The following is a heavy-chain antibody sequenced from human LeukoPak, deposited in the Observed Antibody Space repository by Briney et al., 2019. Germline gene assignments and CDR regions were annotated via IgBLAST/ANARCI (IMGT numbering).Heavy chain of an antibody. Sequence: GGSLRLSCAASGFTVSTNYMTWVRQAPGQGLEWVSVIDSGGGTDYADSVKGRFTISRDNSKNTLFLQMNSLRAEDTAVYYCAREGQSPSYYMDVWGKGTTVTVSS. CDR3: AREGQSPSYYMDV. V-gene: IGHV3-53*01. CDR1: GFTVSTNY. CDR2: IDSGGGT. J-gene: IGHJ6*03.